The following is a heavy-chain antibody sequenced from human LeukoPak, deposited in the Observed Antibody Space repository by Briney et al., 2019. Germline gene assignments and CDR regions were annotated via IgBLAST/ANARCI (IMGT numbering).Heavy chain of an antibody. Sequence: GGSLRLSCAASGFTFSSYWMHWVRQAPGRGLVWVSLIHSDGSTTIYADSVKGRFTISRDNAKNSLYLQMNSLRAEDTAVYYCAELGITMIGGVWGKGTTVTISS. CDR3: AELGITMIGGV. CDR2: IHSDGSTT. CDR1: GFTFSSYW. D-gene: IGHD3-10*02. V-gene: IGHV3-74*01. J-gene: IGHJ6*04.